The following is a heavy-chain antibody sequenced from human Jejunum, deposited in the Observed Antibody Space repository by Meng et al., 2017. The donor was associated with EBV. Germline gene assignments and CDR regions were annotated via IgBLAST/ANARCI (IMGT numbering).Heavy chain of an antibody. V-gene: IGHV1-2*06. J-gene: IGHJ2*01. CDR1: GYTFTDYY. Sequence: QVQQVQSGTEVKESGASVKVSCKASGYTFTDYYLHWVRQAPGQGLEWMGRINPNSGGANYAQKFQGRVTMTRDTSISTAYMELSRLRSDDTAVYYCAREGLVGDLRYFDLWGRGTLVTVSS. CDR2: INPNSGGA. D-gene: IGHD3-16*01. CDR3: AREGLVGDLRYFDL.